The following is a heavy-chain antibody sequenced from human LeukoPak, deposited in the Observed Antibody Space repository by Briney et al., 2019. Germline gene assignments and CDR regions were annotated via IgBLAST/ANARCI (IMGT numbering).Heavy chain of an antibody. Sequence: PWGTLTLSCAASRFTFSRFALSWVRQAQGQGLEWVSAVSGTDGSTNYADCVSDQFNISRDNSKIMLDLQMNSLRAEDMAVYYCAKDISTITTHPKFFFDPRGQGTQVTVSA. J-gene: IGHJ5*02. D-gene: IGHD5/OR15-5a*01. CDR2: VSGTDGST. CDR3: AKDISTITTHPKFFFDP. CDR1: RFTFSRFA. V-gene: IGHV3-23*01.